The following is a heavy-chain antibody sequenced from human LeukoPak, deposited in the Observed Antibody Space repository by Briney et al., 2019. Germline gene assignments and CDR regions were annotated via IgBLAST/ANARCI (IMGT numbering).Heavy chain of an antibody. D-gene: IGHD6-19*01. Sequence: GGSLRLSCAASGFTFIDYDMHWVRQVIGKGLEWVSAIGIRGDTHYSGSVKGRFTISRENAESSLYLQMNSLRAEDTAVYYCVRGGIQVSGIDEFDYWGQGTLVTVS. CDR1: GFTFIDYD. J-gene: IGHJ4*02. V-gene: IGHV3-13*01. CDR2: IGIRGDT. CDR3: VRGGIQVSGIDEFDY.